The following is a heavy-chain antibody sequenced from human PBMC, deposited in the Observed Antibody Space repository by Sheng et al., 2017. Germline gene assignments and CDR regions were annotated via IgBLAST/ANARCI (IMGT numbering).Heavy chain of an antibody. CDR1: GFTFSSYG. Sequence: QVQLVESGGGVVQPGRSLRLSCAASGFTFSSYGMHWVRQAPGKGLEWVAVISYDGSNKNYAESVKGRFTMSRDNSKNTLYLQMNSLRGEDTAVYYCAKNYYYMDVWGQGTTVTVSS. CDR3: AKNYYYMDV. V-gene: IGHV3-30*18. CDR2: ISYDGSNK. J-gene: IGHJ6*03.